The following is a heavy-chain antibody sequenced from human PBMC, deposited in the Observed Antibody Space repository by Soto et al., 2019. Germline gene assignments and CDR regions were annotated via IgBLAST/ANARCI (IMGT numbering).Heavy chain of an antibody. V-gene: IGHV4-59*08. Sequence: PSETLSLTCTVSGGSISSYYWSWIRQPPGKGLEWIGYIYYSGSTNYNPSLKSRVTISVDTSKNQFSLKLSSVTAADTAVYYCARRYGYSFDYWVQGTLVTVSS. CDR1: GGSISSYY. CDR2: IYYSGST. D-gene: IGHD1-1*01. J-gene: IGHJ4*02. CDR3: ARRYGYSFDY.